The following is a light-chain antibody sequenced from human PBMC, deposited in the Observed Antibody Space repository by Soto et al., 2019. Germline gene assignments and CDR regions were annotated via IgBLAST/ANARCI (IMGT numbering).Light chain of an antibody. J-gene: IGKJ2*01. Sequence: EIQMTQSPSTLSASVGDRVTITGRASQGISTHLAWYQPKPGKSTEVLIYDASTLVSGVPSRFKGSGSGPKFTLTILSLQPDDFATYCFQQYSRNLYTFGQGTKLESK. CDR3: QQYSRNLYT. CDR2: DAS. CDR1: QGISTH. V-gene: IGKV1-5*01.